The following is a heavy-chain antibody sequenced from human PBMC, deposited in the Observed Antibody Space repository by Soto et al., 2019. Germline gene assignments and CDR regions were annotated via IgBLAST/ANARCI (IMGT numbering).Heavy chain of an antibody. D-gene: IGHD3-22*01. CDR2: IGYDGSNK. Sequence: GVSLRRSCAASGFTFSSYGMHWVRQAPGKGLEWVAVIGYDGSNKYYADSVKGRFTLSRDNSKNTLHLQMTSPRAEHTAVYYCARGLTPYYYDRSGLLAGPYFDYWGQGTLVTVSS. V-gene: IGHV3-33*01. CDR3: ARGLTPYYYDRSGLLAGPYFDY. J-gene: IGHJ4*02. CDR1: GFTFSSYG.